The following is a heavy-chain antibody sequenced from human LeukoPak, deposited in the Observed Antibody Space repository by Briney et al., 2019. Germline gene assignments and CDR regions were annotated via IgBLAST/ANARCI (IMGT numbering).Heavy chain of an antibody. J-gene: IGHJ5*02. CDR3: ARDFAWGSGGAPIDDNWLDP. CDR1: GYIFSNYG. CDR2: ISSGGNT. Sequence: ASVKVSCKATGYIFSNYGISWVRQAPGHGLEWMGWISSGGNTNYAPKFQDRATMTTDTSTGTAYMELRSLRFDDTAVYYCARDFAWGSGGAPIDDNWLDPWGQGTLVTVSS. V-gene: IGHV1-18*01. D-gene: IGHD7-27*01.